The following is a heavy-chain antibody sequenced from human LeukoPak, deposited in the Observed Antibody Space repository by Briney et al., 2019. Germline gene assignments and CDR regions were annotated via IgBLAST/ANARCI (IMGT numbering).Heavy chain of an antibody. CDR3: ASPNYYDSSGYYPIDY. J-gene: IGHJ4*02. CDR2: IYYSGST. V-gene: IGHV4-39*01. Sequence: PSETLSLTCTVSGCSISSSSFYWVWIRPPPGKGLEWMGSIYYSGSTYYHPSHKSRVTISVDTSKNQFSLKLSSVTAADTAVYYCASPNYYDSSGYYPIDYWGQGTLVTVSS. D-gene: IGHD3-22*01. CDR1: GCSISSSSFY.